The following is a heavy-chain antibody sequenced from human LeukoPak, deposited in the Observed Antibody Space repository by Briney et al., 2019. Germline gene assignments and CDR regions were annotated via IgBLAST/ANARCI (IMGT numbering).Heavy chain of an antibody. CDR2: ITTRGGST. D-gene: IGHD3-10*01. CDR3: AKDHYVSGRYDAFDI. J-gene: IGHJ3*02. V-gene: IGHV3-23*01. Sequence: PRGSLRHSCAAPGFTFRRYAMSWVRPAPRERLEWVSSITTRGGSTYYADSVKGRFTTSRDNPKNTLYRQMKCLKAEATPVYYCAKDHYVSGRYDAFDIWGQGTMVTVSS. CDR1: GFTFRRYA.